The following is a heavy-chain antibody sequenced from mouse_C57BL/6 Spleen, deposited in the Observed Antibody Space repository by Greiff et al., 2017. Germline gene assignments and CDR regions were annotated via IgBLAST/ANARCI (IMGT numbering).Heavy chain of an antibody. Sequence: VQLQQSGAELVKPGASVKLSCTASGFNIKDYYMHWVKQRTEQGLEWIGRIDPEDGETKYDPKFQGKATLTADTSSNTAYQQLSSLTSEDTAVYYCARDYYGSHHYFDYWGQGTTLTVSS. CDR3: ARDYYGSHHYFDY. J-gene: IGHJ2*01. V-gene: IGHV14-2*01. CDR2: IDPEDGET. CDR1: GFNIKDYY. D-gene: IGHD1-1*01.